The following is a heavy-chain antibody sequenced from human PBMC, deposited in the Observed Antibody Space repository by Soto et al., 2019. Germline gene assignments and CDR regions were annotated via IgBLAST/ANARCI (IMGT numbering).Heavy chain of an antibody. CDR3: ARLIAVAGNFNY. CDR1: GFSLSTSGVG. J-gene: IGHJ4*02. Sequence: QITLKESGPPLVKPTQTLTLTCTFSGFSLSTSGVGVGWIRQPPGKALEWLALIYWDDDKRYSPSLKSRPTFXRXXSKNQVVPTMTNTGPVDTATYYCARLIAVAGNFNYWGQGTLVAVSS. CDR2: IYWDDDK. D-gene: IGHD6-19*01. V-gene: IGHV2-5*02.